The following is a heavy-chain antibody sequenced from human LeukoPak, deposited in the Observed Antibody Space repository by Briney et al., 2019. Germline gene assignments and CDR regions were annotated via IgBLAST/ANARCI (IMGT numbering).Heavy chain of an antibody. CDR3: ARDFWSGYYLFDY. D-gene: IGHD3-3*01. CDR1: GFTFSSYS. J-gene: IGHJ4*02. Sequence: GGSLRLSCAASGFTFSSYSMNWVRQAPGKGLEWVSSISSSSYIYYADSVKGRFTISRDNAKNSLYLQMNSLRAEDTAVYYCARDFWSGYYLFDYWGQGTLVTVSS. CDR2: ISSSSYI. V-gene: IGHV3-21*01.